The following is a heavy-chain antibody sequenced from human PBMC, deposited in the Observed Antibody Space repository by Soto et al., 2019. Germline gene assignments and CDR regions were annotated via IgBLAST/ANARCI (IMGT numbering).Heavy chain of an antibody. V-gene: IGHV1-8*01. CDR2: MNADSGNT. J-gene: IGHJ4*02. CDR3: ARNKRETGDFDY. Sequence: QVQLVQSGAEVKKPGASVKVSCKASGYTFTTFDINWMRQAPGQGREWLGWMNADSGNTGYAQKFQGRVTLTRSTSISTAYMELNSLTSEDTAVYYCARNKRETGDFDYWGQGTLVTVSS. D-gene: IGHD7-27*01. CDR1: GYTFTTFD.